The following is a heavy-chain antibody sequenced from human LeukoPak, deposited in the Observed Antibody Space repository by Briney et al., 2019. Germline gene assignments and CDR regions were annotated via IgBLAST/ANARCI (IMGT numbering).Heavy chain of an antibody. CDR1: GFTFSSYA. Sequence: GALRLSCAASGFTFSSYAMSWVRQAPGKGLEWVANIKQDGSEKYYVDSVKGRFTIPRDNAKNSLYLQMNSLRAEDTAVYYCTSRAHFWSGPGVWGQGTLVTVSS. J-gene: IGHJ4*02. CDR2: IKQDGSEK. V-gene: IGHV3-7*01. CDR3: TSRAHFWSGPGV. D-gene: IGHD3-3*02.